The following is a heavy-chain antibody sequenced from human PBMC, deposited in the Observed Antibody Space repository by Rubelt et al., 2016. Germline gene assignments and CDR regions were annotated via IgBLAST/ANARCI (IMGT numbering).Heavy chain of an antibody. Sequence: QVLLQQWGAGLLKPSETLSLTCAVYGDSLSGFYWTWIRQSPGKGLEWIGEINLGGSAYYNPSLKRRVTISLDTSKNQFSLKLSSVTAADTAVYYCARIDCSSTSCYFVDPWGQGTLVTVSS. J-gene: IGHJ5*02. CDR3: ARIDCSSTSCYFVDP. CDR1: GDSLSGFY. V-gene: IGHV4-34*01. D-gene: IGHD2-2*01. CDR2: INLGGSA.